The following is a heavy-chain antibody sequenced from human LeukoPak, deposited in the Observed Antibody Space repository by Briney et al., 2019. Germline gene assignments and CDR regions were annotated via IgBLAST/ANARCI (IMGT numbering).Heavy chain of an antibody. CDR1: GYTFTSYG. V-gene: IGHV1-18*01. D-gene: IGHD3-22*01. CDR3: TRDRLASSSFRYYDGTAGYQSGPFGV. J-gene: IGHJ3*01. Sequence: ASVKVSCKTSGYTFTSYGINWVRQAPGQELEWMGWISSYNGNTDYAQDFQGRVTMTTDTSTITGCIELRSMRSDDTAVYYCTRDRLASSSFRYYDGTAGYQSGPFGVWGQGTMVIVS. CDR2: ISSYNGNT.